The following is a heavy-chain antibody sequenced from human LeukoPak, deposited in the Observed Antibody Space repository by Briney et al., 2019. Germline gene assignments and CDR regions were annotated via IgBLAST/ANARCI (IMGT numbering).Heavy chain of an antibody. CDR1: GGTFSSYA. CDR3: ARDGYSSSSFTPFDY. Sequence: SVKVSCKASGGTFSSYAISWVRQAPGQGLEWMGGIIPIFGTANYAQKFQGRVTITADESTSTAYMELSSLRSEDTAVYYCARDGYSSSSFTPFDYWGQGTLGTVSS. V-gene: IGHV1-69*13. J-gene: IGHJ4*02. D-gene: IGHD6-6*01. CDR2: IIPIFGTA.